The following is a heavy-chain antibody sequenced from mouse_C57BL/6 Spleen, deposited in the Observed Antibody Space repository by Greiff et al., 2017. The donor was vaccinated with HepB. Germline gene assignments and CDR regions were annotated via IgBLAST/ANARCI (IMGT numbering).Heavy chain of an antibody. V-gene: IGHV1-54*01. J-gene: IGHJ3*01. CDR2: INPGSGGT. Sequence: LVESGAELVRPGTSVKVSCKASGYAFTNYLIEWVKQRPGQGLEWIGVINPGSGGTNYNEKFKGKATLTADKSSSTAYMQLSSLTSEDSAVYFCARGERITTVVAPFAYWGQGTLVTVSA. D-gene: IGHD1-1*01. CDR1: GYAFTNYL. CDR3: ARGERITTVVAPFAY.